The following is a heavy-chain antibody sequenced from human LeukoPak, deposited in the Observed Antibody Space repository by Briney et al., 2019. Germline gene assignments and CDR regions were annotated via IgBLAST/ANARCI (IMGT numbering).Heavy chain of an antibody. Sequence: GESLNISCKGSGYSFTSYWIGWVRQMPGKGLGWMGIIYPGDSDARYSPSFQGQVTISADKSISTAYLQWSSLKASDTAMYYCARRSSGNWYDPWGQGTLVTVSS. J-gene: IGHJ5*02. CDR2: IYPGDSDA. D-gene: IGHD3-22*01. CDR1: GYSFTSYW. CDR3: ARRSSGNWYDP. V-gene: IGHV5-51*01.